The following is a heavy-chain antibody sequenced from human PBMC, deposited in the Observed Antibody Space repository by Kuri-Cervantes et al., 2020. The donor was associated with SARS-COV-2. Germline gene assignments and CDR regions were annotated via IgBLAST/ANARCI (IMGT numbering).Heavy chain of an antibody. J-gene: IGHJ6*01. D-gene: IGHD2-21*01. V-gene: IGHV4-61*01. CDR3: ARGAVIMDV. Sequence: SETLSLTCTVSGGSVSSGSYYWSWIRQPPGKGLEWIGYIYYSGSTNYNPSLKSRVTISVDTSKNQFSLKLSSVTAADTAVYYCARGAVIMDVWGQGTTVTVSS. CDR1: GGSVSSGSYY. CDR2: IYYSGST.